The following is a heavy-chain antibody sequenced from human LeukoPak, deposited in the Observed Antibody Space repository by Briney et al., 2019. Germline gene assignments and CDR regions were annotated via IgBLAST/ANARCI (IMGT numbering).Heavy chain of an antibody. D-gene: IGHD1-26*01. J-gene: IGHJ6*02. V-gene: IGHV3-23*01. CDR2: ISGSGGST. CDR1: GFTFSSYA. CDR3: AILSREYYGMDV. Sequence: PGGSLRLSCAASGFTFSSYAMSWVRQAPGKGLEWVSAISGSGGSTYYADSVKGRFTISRDNSKNTLYLQMNSLRAEDTAVYYCAILSREYYGMDVWVQGTTVTVSS.